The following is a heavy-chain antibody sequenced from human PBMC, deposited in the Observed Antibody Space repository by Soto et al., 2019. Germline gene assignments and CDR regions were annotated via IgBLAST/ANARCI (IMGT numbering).Heavy chain of an antibody. Sequence: QVQLVQSGAEVKKPGSSVKVSCKASGGTFSSYAISWVRQAPGQGLEWMGGIIPIFGTANYAQKFQGRVTITADESPSTAYMELSSLRSEDTAVYYCASSRNYDFWSGPPRSSPLDYWGQGTLVTVSS. CDR1: GGTFSSYA. V-gene: IGHV1-69*01. J-gene: IGHJ4*02. D-gene: IGHD3-3*01. CDR2: IIPIFGTA. CDR3: ASSRNYDFWSGPPRSSPLDY.